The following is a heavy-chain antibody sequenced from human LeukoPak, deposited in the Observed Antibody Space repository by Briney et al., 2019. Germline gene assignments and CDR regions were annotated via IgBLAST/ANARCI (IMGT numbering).Heavy chain of an antibody. V-gene: IGHV1-69*13. CDR3: ARAGFGVVIKGGPGYYYGMDV. D-gene: IGHD3-3*01. J-gene: IGHJ6*02. CDR2: IIPIFGTA. Sequence: ASVKVPCKASGGTFSSYAISWVRQAPGQGLEWMGGIIPIFGTANYAQKFQGRVTITADESTSTAYMELSSLRSEDTAVYYCARAGFGVVIKGGPGYYYGMDVWGQGTTVTVSS. CDR1: GGTFSSYA.